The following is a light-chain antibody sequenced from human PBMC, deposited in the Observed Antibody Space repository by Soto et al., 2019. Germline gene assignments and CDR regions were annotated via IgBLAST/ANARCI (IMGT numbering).Light chain of an antibody. V-gene: IGKV3-20*01. Sequence: VMTQSPATLSVSPGERATLSCRASQSVSTNLAWYQQKPGQAPRLLIYGASTRATGIPDRFSGSGSGTDFTLTISRLEPEDFAVYYCQQYSSSPSITFGQGTRLEI. CDR1: QSVSTN. CDR2: GAS. J-gene: IGKJ5*01. CDR3: QQYSSSPSIT.